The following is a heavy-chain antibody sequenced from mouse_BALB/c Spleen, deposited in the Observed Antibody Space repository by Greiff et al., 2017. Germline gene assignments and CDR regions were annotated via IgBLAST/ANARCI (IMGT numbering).Heavy chain of an antibody. CDR1: GYSITSDYA. D-gene: IGHD1-1*01. V-gene: IGHV3-2*02. J-gene: IGHJ2*01. CDR3: ARSLRGFFDY. Sequence: EVQLVESGPGLVKPSQSLSLTCTVTGYSITSDYAWNWIRQFPGNKLEWMGYISYSGSTSYNPSLKSRISITRDTSKNQFFLQLNSVTTEDTATYYCARSLRGFFDYWGQGTTLTVSS. CDR2: ISYSGST.